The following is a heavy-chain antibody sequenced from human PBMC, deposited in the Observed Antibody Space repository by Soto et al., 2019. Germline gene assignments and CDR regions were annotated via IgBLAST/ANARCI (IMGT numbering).Heavy chain of an antibody. J-gene: IGHJ4*02. Sequence: GSLRRSCAASGFTFSMYWMHWVRQVPGKGPEWVSRINDDGISTNYADSVKGRFTISRDNAKNTLYLQMNALRVEDTAVYYCTRGPRSTSTGTGAFWGQGTLVTVSS. V-gene: IGHV3-74*01. CDR1: GFTFSMYW. CDR3: TRGPRSTSTGTGAF. CDR2: INDDGIST. D-gene: IGHD1-1*01.